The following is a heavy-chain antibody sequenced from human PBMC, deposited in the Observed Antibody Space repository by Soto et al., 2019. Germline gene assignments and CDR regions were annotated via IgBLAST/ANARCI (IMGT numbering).Heavy chain of an antibody. CDR3: ARVVTVVKSFHYWYFDL. J-gene: IGHJ2*01. CDR1: GGTFSSYA. V-gene: IGHV1-69*12. CDR2: IIPIFGTA. Sequence: QVQLVQSGAEVKKPGSSVKVSCKASGGTFSSYAISWVRQAPGQGLEWMGGIIPIFGTANYAQKFQGRVTMTVDESTSTADMEMSRLRSEDTAVYYCARVVTVVKSFHYWYFDLWGRGTLVTVSS. D-gene: IGHD2-15*01.